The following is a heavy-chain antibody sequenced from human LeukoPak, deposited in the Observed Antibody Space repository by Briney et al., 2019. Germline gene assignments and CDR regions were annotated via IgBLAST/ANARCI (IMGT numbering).Heavy chain of an antibody. J-gene: IGHJ4*02. CDR2: ISYDGSNK. CDR1: GFTFSNYA. Sequence: HSGGSLRLSCAASGFTFSNYAMSWVRQAPGKGLEWVALISYDGSNKYYADSVKGRFTIARDNSKNTLSLQMNSPRADDTAVYYCARGQGYSFDYWGQGTLVTVSP. CDR3: ARGQGYSFDY. D-gene: IGHD2-15*01. V-gene: IGHV3-30-3*01.